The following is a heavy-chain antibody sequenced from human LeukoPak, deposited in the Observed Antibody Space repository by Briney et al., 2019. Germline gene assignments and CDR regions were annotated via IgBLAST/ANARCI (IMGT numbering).Heavy chain of an antibody. CDR3: AKGVGSSPYDAFDI. CDR2: ISGSGGST. D-gene: IGHD6-13*01. Sequence: GGSLRLSCAASGFTFSSYAMSWVRQAPGKGLEWVSTISGSGGSTYYADSVKGRFTISRDNSKNTLYVQVNSLRAEDTAEYYCAKGVGSSPYDAFDIWGQGTMVTVSS. CDR1: GFTFSSYA. V-gene: IGHV3-23*01. J-gene: IGHJ3*02.